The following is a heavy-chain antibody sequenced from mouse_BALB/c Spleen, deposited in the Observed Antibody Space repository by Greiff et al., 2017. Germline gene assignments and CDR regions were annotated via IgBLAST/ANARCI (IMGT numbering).Heavy chain of an antibody. J-gene: IGHJ3*01. CDR3: AITTFAY. CDR2: IDPANGNT. Sequence: EVQVVESGAELVKPGASVKLSCTASGFNIKDTYMHWVKQRPEQGLEWIGRIDPANGNTKYDPKFPGKATITADTSSNTAYLQLSSLTSEDTAVYYCAITTFAYWGQGTLVTVSA. V-gene: IGHV14-3*02. D-gene: IGHD1-1*01. CDR1: GFNIKDTY.